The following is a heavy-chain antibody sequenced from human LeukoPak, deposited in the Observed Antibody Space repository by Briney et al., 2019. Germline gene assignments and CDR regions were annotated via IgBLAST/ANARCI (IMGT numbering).Heavy chain of an antibody. CDR2: MSGSGGST. D-gene: IGHD6-6*01. CDR1: GFTFSTYA. Sequence: GGSLRLSCAASGFTFSTYAMSWVRQAPGKGLEWVSGMSGSGGSTYYADSVKGRFTISRDNSKNAVYLQMNSLRAEDTAVYYCAKVAARRFEYWGQGTLVTVSS. V-gene: IGHV3-23*01. CDR3: AKVAARRFEY. J-gene: IGHJ4*01.